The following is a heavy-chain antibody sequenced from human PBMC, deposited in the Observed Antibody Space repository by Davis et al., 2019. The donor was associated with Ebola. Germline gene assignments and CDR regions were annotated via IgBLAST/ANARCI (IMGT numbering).Heavy chain of an antibody. V-gene: IGHV3-7*01. CDR3: ARGGWYYFDS. D-gene: IGHD6-19*01. Sequence: GESLKISCATSGFSFSYYWMSWVRQAPGKGLEWVANIKQDGSEIYYVDSVKGRFTISRDNAKNSLYLQMNGLRAEDTAVYYCARGGWYYFDSWGQGTLVTVSS. CDR2: IKQDGSEI. CDR1: GFSFSYYW. J-gene: IGHJ4*02.